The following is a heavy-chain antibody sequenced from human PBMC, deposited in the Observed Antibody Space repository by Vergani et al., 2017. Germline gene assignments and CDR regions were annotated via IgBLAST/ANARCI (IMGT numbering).Heavy chain of an antibody. D-gene: IGHD3-3*01. V-gene: IGHV3-48*03. Sequence: EVQLVESGGGLVQPGGSLRPSCAASGFTFSSYEMNWVRQAPGKGLEWVSYISSSGSTIYYADSVKGRFTISRDNAKNSLYLQMNSLRAEDTAVYYCARGSGVRITIFGVGDFDYWGQGTLVTVSS. CDR2: ISSSGSTI. CDR1: GFTFSSYE. J-gene: IGHJ4*02. CDR3: ARGSGVRITIFGVGDFDY.